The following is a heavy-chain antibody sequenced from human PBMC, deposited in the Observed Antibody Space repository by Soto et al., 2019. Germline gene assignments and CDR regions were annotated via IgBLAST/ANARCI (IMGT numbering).Heavy chain of an antibody. V-gene: IGHV1-18*01. CDR1: GYTFTSYG. CDR2: ISVYNRNT. CDR3: ARAEPYYHDSSGSLSPHYYGMDV. J-gene: IGHJ6*01. Sequence: ASVKVSCKASGYTFTSYGISWVRQAPGQGLEWMAWISVYNRNTNYAQKLQGRLTMTTDTSTSTAYMELTSLRSDDTAVYYCARAEPYYHDSSGSLSPHYYGMDVWGQGTTVIVSS. D-gene: IGHD3-22*01.